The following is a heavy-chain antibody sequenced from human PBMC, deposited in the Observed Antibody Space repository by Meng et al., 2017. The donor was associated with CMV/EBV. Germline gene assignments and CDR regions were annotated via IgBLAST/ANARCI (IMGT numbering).Heavy chain of an antibody. CDR2: IIPIFGTA. J-gene: IGHJ5*02. CDR3: ARDYSGIAARPGFYP. Sequence: QVQPVWAVAAVKKHVSSVQVSCKASGGTFSSYAISWVRQDPAQALEWMGGIIPIFGTANYAQKFQGRVTITADESTSTAYMELSSLRSEDTAVYYCARDYSGIAARPGFYPWGQGTLVTVSS. V-gene: IGHV1-69*12. CDR1: GGTFSSYA. D-gene: IGHD6-6*01.